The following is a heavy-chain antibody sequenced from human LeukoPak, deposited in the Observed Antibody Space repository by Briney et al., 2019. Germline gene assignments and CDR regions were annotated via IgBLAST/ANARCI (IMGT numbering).Heavy chain of an antibody. CDR2: ISTSSIYI. J-gene: IGHJ4*02. V-gene: IGHV3-21*01. CDR1: GFIFSSYS. CDR3: VREGYGPGNYPYDS. D-gene: IGHD3-10*01. Sequence: GGSLRLSCAVSGFIFSSYSMNWVRQAPGKGLEWVSSISTSSIYIYYADSVKGRFTVSRDNAKNSLYLQMNSLRAEDTAVYHCVREGYGPGNYPYDSWGQGTLVTVSS.